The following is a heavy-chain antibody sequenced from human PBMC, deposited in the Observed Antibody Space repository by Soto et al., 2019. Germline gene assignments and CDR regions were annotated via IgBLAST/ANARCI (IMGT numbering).Heavy chain of an antibody. CDR1: RGTFSSYA. CDR3: ARTYYYGSGAPLPGYYGMDV. V-gene: IGHV1-69*13. J-gene: IGHJ6*02. Sequence: SSVKVSCKESRGTFSSYASSSLRQAPGLWLEFMGGIIPIFGTANYAQKFQGRVTITADESTSTAYMELSSLRSEDTAVYYCARTYYYGSGAPLPGYYGMDVWGQGTTVTVSS. D-gene: IGHD3-10*01. CDR2: IIPIFGTA.